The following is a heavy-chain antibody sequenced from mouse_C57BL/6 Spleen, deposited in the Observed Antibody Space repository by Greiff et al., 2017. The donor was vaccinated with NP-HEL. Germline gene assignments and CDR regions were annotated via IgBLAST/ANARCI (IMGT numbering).Heavy chain of an antibody. V-gene: IGHV1-59*01. CDR2: IDPSDSYT. D-gene: IGHD2-3*01. Sequence: VQLQQPGAELVRPGTSVKLSCKASGYTFTSYWMHWVKQRPGQGLEWIGVIDPSDSYTNYNQKFKGKATLTVDTSSSTAYMQLSSLTSEDSAVYYCARNDGYYGFAYWGQGTLVTVSA. J-gene: IGHJ3*01. CDR3: ARNDGYYGFAY. CDR1: GYTFTSYW.